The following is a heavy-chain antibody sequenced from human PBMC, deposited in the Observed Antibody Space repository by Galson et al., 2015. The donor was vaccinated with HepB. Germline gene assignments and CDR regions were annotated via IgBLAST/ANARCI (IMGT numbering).Heavy chain of an antibody. CDR1: GFSLNTSGVY. CDR3: ARTWGWLIKKPYYSHNGMDV. Sequence: PALVKPTQTLTLTCTFSGFSLNTSGVYLNWIRQPPGRALEWLARIDWDDTKYYSTSLKTRLTVSKDTSKNQVVLTTTNMDPVDTATYYCARTWGWLIKKPYYSHNGMDVWGQGTTVTVSS. D-gene: IGHD5-12*01. V-gene: IGHV2-70*11. J-gene: IGHJ6*02. CDR2: IDWDDTK.